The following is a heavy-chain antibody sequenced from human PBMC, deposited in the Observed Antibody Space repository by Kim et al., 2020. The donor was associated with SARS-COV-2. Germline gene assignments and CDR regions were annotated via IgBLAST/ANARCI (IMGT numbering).Heavy chain of an antibody. Sequence: SVKVSCKASGGTFSSYAISWVRQAPGQGLEWMGGIIPIFGTANYAQKFQGRVTITADESTSTAYMDLSSRRSEDTAVYYCARGITMVQNYYYYGMDVWGQGTTVTVSS. V-gene: IGHV1-69*13. D-gene: IGHD3-10*01. CDR2: IIPIFGTA. CDR3: ARGITMVQNYYYYGMDV. J-gene: IGHJ6*02. CDR1: GGTFSSYA.